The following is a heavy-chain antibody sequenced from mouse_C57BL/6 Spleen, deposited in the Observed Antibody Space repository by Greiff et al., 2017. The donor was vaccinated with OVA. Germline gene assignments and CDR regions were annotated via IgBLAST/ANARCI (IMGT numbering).Heavy chain of an antibody. CDR2: IYPRDGST. CDR3: ARDEDGAWFAY. CDR1: GYTFTSYD. J-gene: IGHJ3*01. Sequence: VQLQQSGPELVKPGASVKLSCKASGYTFTSYDINWVKQRPGQGLEWIGWIYPRDGSTTYNEKFKGKATLTVDTSSSTAYMERHSLTSEDSAVYFCARDEDGAWFAYWGQGTLVTVSA. V-gene: IGHV1-85*01.